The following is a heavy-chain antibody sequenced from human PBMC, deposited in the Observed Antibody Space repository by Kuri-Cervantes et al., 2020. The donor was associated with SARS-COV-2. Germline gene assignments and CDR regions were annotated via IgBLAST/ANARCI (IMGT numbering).Heavy chain of an antibody. CDR3: ARKVGGGDLYYYGMDV. CDR2: IYHSGST. Sequence: TLSLTCAVSGGSISSSNWWGWVRQPPGKGLEWIGEIYHSGSTNYNPSLKSRVTISVDKSKNQFSLKLSSVTAADTAVYYCARKVGGGDLYYYGMDVWGQGTTVTVSS. D-gene: IGHD4-17*01. CDR1: GGSISSSNW. V-gene: IGHV4-4*02. J-gene: IGHJ6*02.